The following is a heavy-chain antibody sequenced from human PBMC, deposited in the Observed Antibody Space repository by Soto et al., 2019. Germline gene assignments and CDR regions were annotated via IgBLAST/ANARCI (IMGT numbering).Heavy chain of an antibody. CDR1: GFTVSSNY. J-gene: IGHJ6*02. V-gene: IGHV3-53*02. D-gene: IGHD3-10*01. CDR3: ARDCRGGMDV. CDR2: IYSGGST. Sequence: EVQLVETGGGLIQPGGSLRLSCAASGFTVSSNYMSWVRQAPGKGLEWVSVIYSGGSTYYADSVKGRFTISRDNSKTTRYLQMHSLGAEYTAVYYCARDCRGGMDVWGQGSTVTVSS.